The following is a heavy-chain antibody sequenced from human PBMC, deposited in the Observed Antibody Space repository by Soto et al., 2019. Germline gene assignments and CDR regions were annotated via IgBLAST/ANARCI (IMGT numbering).Heavy chain of an antibody. CDR2: SGTT. D-gene: IGHD4-17*01. CDR1: GGSISFSNYH. Sequence: PSETLSLTCTVSGGSISFSNYHWTWIRQSPGKWPEWIGSGTTYYNPSLRSRVTISVDTSQNQFSLKMHSVTAADTAVYYCVTYGGDTGRFDFWGQGILVTVFS. CDR3: VTYGGDTGRFDF. J-gene: IGHJ4*02. V-gene: IGHV4-39*01.